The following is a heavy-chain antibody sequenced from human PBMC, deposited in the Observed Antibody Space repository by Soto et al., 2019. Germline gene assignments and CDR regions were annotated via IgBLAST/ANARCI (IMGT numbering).Heavy chain of an antibody. V-gene: IGHV1-58*01. D-gene: IGHD2-21*02. Sequence: QMQLVQSGPEVKKPGTSVKVSCKASGFTFTSSAVQWVRQARGQRLEWIGWIVVGSGNTNYAQKFQERVTITRDMSTSTAYMELSSLRSEDTAVYYCAADQEVVTATSRLAYWYFDLWGRGTLVTVSS. J-gene: IGHJ2*01. CDR2: IVVGSGNT. CDR3: AADQEVVTATSRLAYWYFDL. CDR1: GFTFTSSA.